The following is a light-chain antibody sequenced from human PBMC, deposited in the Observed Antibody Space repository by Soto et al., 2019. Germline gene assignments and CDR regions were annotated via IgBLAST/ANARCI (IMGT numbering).Light chain of an antibody. CDR1: SSNIGSNT. J-gene: IGLJ2*01. Sequence: QSVLTQPPSAYGTPVQRVTISCSGSSSNIGSNTVNWYQQLPGTAPKLLIYRNNQRPSGVPDRFSGSKSGTSASLAISGLQSEDEADYYCAAWDDSLNGHVVFGGGTKGTVL. CDR2: RNN. CDR3: AAWDDSLNGHVV. V-gene: IGLV1-44*01.